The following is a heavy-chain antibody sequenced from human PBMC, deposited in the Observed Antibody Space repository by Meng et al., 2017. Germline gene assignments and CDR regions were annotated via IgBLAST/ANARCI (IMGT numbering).Heavy chain of an antibody. CDR3: ARDLRLEAAAGNGPDAFDI. V-gene: IGHV3-21*01. Sequence: GESLKISCAASGFTFSSYAMSWVRQAPGKGLEWVSSISSSSSYIYYADSVKGRFTISRDNAKNSLYLQMNSLRAEDTAVYYCARDLRLEAAAGNGPDAFDIWGQGTMVTVSS. J-gene: IGHJ3*02. D-gene: IGHD6-13*01. CDR2: ISSSSSYI. CDR1: GFTFSSYA.